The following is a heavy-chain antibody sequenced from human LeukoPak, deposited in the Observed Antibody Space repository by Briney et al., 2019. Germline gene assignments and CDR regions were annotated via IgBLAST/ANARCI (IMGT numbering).Heavy chain of an antibody. J-gene: IGHJ4*02. D-gene: IGHD3-22*01. CDR2: IKQDGSEK. CDR1: GFTFSSYG. V-gene: IGHV3-7*01. CDR3: AREGAYDSSGYYDY. Sequence: GGSLRLSCAASGFTFSSYGMHWVRQAPGKGLEWVANIKQDGSEKYYVDSVKGRFTISRDNAKNSLYLQMNSLRAEDTAVYYCAREGAYDSSGYYDYWGQGTLVTVSS.